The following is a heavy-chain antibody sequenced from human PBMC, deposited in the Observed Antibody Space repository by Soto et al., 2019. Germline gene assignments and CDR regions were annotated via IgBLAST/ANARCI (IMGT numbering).Heavy chain of an antibody. CDR3: ARGREYSRSFVAFDI. J-gene: IGHJ3*02. CDR2: INPNSGGT. D-gene: IGHD6-6*01. Sequence: ASVKVSCKASGYTFTGYYMHWVRQAPGQGLEWMGWINPNSGGTNYAQKFQGWVTMTRDTSISTAYMELSRLRSDDTAVYYCARGREYSRSFVAFDIWGQGTMVTVSS. V-gene: IGHV1-2*04. CDR1: GYTFTGYY.